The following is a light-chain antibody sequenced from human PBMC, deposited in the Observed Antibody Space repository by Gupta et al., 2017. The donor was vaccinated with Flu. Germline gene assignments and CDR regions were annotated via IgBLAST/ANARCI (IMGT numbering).Light chain of an antibody. CDR1: QSVSSY. V-gene: IGKV3-11*01. J-gene: IGKJ2*01. Sequence: DMVLPHPPATLPLSPGERATLSCRASQSVSSYLAWYQQKPGQAPRLLIYDASNRATGIPARFSGSGSGTDFTLTISSLEPEDFAVYYCQQRSNWPPLYTFGQGTKLEIK. CDR2: DAS. CDR3: QQRSNWPPLYT.